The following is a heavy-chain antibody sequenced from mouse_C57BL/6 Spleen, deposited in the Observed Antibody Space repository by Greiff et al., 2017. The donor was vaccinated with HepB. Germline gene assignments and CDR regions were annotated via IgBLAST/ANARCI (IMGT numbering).Heavy chain of an antibody. D-gene: IGHD1-1*01. CDR1: GFNITNTY. J-gene: IGHJ4*01. V-gene: IGHV14-3*01. CDR2: IDPANGNT. CDR3: ARGTLHPYAMDY. Sequence: VQLQQSVAELVRPGASVKLSCTASGFNITNTYMHWVKQRPEQGLEWIGRIDPANGNTKYAPKFQDKATITADTSSNTAYLQLSSLTSEDTAVYYCARGTLHPYAMDYWGQGTSVTVSS.